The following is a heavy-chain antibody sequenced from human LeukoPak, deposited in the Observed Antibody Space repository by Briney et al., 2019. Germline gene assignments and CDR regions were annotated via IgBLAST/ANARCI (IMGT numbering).Heavy chain of an antibody. CDR3: AKPYDSIGYTSWFDP. CDR1: GFTFSSYA. Sequence: PGRSLRLSCAASGFTFSSYAMSWVRQAPGKGLEWVSAISGSGGSTYYADSVKGRFTISRDNSKNTLYLQMNSLRAEDTAVYYCAKPYDSIGYTSWFDPWGQGTLVTVSS. CDR2: ISGSGGST. V-gene: IGHV3-23*01. J-gene: IGHJ5*02. D-gene: IGHD3-22*01.